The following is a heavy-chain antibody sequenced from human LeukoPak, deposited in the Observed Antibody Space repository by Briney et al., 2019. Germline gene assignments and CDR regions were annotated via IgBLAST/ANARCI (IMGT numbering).Heavy chain of an antibody. D-gene: IGHD2-2*01. J-gene: IGHJ6*02. V-gene: IGHV3-30-3*01. Sequence: GRSLRLSCAASGFTFSSYAMHWVRQAPGKGLEWVAVISYDGSNKYYADSVKGRFTISRDNSKNTLYLQMNSLRAEDTAVYYCAKGLRYCSSTSCYASYYYYGMDVWGQGTTVTVSS. CDR2: ISYDGSNK. CDR3: AKGLRYCSSTSCYASYYYYGMDV. CDR1: GFTFSSYA.